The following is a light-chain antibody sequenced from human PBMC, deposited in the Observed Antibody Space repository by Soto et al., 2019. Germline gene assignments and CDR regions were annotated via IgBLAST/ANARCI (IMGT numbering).Light chain of an antibody. CDR1: QSVSSSF. CDR2: AAS. Sequence: SVLTQCTGTLSLSPGERATLSCRASQSVSSSFLAWYQQKPGQAPRLLIYAASTRATGVPDRFSGSGSGTDFTLTISRLEPDDFAVNYCQQYGSSLTWTFGQGTKVDIK. J-gene: IGKJ1*01. V-gene: IGKV3-20*01. CDR3: QQYGSSLTWT.